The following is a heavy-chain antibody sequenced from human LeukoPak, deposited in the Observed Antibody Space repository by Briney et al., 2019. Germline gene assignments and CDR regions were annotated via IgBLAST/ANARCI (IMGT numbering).Heavy chain of an antibody. CDR3: AMTILVVVDATPSDDFDI. CDR1: GYTFTSYG. J-gene: IGHJ3*02. Sequence: ASVKVSCKASGYTFTSYGISWVRQAPGQGLEWMGWISAYNGNTNYAQKLQGRVTMTTDTSTSTAYMELKSLRSDDTAVYYCAMTILVVVDATPSDDFDIWGQGTMVTVSS. D-gene: IGHD2-15*01. CDR2: ISAYNGNT. V-gene: IGHV1-18*01.